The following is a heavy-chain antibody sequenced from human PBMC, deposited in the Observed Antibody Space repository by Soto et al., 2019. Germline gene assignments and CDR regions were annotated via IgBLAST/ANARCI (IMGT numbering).Heavy chain of an antibody. Sequence: SETLSLTCTVSGGSISSYYWSWIRQPPGKGLGWIGYIYYSGSTNYNPSLKSRVTISVDTSKNQFSLKLSSVTAADTAVYYCARQTKRSKVFAFDIWGQGTMVTVSS. D-gene: IGHD1-26*01. V-gene: IGHV4-59*08. J-gene: IGHJ3*02. CDR3: ARQTKRSKVFAFDI. CDR1: GGSISSYY. CDR2: IYYSGST.